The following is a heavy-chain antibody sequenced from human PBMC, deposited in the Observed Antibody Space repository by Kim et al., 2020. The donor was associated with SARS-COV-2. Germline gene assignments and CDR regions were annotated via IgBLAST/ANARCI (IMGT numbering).Heavy chain of an antibody. CDR3: ARHDWFDP. Sequence: GGSLRLSCAASGFTVSADHMSWVRQAPGKGLEGVSILFSDSRTFYADSVKGRFTISRDDSRNTVYLEMNSLTPEDTAAYYCARHDWFDPWGHGPQVTVPS. J-gene: IGHJ5*02. V-gene: IGHV3-53*01. CDR1: GFTVSADH. CDR2: LFSDSRT.